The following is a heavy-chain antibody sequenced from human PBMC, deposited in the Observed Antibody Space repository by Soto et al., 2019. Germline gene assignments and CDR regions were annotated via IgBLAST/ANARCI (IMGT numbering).Heavy chain of an antibody. J-gene: IGHJ6*02. CDR2: IYHSGST. CDR3: ASHKSGSTGGMDV. D-gene: IGHD6-25*01. CDR1: GGSISSSNW. V-gene: IGHV4-4*02. Sequence: SETLSLTCAVSGGSISSSNWWSWVRQPPGKGLEGIGEIYHSGSTNYNPSLKSRVTISVDKSKNQFSLKLSSVTAADTAVYYCASHKSGSTGGMDVWGQGTTVPVSS.